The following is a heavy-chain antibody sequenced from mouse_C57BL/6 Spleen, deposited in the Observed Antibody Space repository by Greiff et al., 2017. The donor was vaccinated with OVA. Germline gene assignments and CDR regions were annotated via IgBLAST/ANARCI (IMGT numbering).Heavy chain of an antibody. Sequence: EVQLQQSGTVLARPGASVKMSCKTSGYTFTSYWMHWVKQRPGQGLEWIGAIYPGNSDTSYNQKFKGKAKLTAVTSASTAYMELSSLTNEDSAVYYCTGTTVPYYAMDYWGQGTSVTVSS. CDR2: IYPGNSDT. CDR3: TGTTVPYYAMDY. D-gene: IGHD1-1*01. CDR1: GYTFTSYW. V-gene: IGHV1-5*01. J-gene: IGHJ4*01.